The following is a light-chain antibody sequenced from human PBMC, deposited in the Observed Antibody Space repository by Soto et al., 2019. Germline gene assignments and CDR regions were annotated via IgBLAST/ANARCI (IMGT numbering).Light chain of an antibody. CDR3: QHYGNLPPLT. J-gene: IGKJ4*01. V-gene: IGKV1-33*01. Sequence: DIQMTQSPSSLSASVGDRVTITCQASQDINNYLNWYQQKPGKAPKLLIYDASNLEAGVPSRFSGRGSGTDFTFTISSLQPEDIATYYCQHYGNLPPLTFGGVTKVGIK. CDR2: DAS. CDR1: QDINNY.